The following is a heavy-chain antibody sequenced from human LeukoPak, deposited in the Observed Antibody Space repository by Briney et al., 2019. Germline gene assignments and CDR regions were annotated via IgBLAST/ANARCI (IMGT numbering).Heavy chain of an antibody. CDR1: GFTFGSHA. D-gene: IGHD6-13*01. CDR2: INHSGST. J-gene: IGHJ4*02. Sequence: GSLRLSCATSGFTFGSHAMSWIRQPPGKGLEWIGEINHSGSTNYNPSLKSRVTISVDTSKNQFSLKLSSVTAADTAVYYCASPGIAAAGTRYFDYWGQGTLVTVSS. CDR3: ASPGIAAAGTRYFDY. V-gene: IGHV4-34*01.